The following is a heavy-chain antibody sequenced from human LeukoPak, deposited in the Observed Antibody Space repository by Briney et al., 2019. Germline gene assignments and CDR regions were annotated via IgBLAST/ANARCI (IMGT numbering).Heavy chain of an antibody. Sequence: ASVKVSCKASGYTFTSNYIHWVRQAPGQGLEWMAMIYPRDGSTSYAQKFQGRVTVTRDTSTSTVHMELSGLRSEDTAVYYCARDQEGFDYWGQGTLVTVSS. CDR2: IYPRDGST. CDR1: GYTFTSNY. J-gene: IGHJ4*02. V-gene: IGHV1-46*01. CDR3: ARDQEGFDY.